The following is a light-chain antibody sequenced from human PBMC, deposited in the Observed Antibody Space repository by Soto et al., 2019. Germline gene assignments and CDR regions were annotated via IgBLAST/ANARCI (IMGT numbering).Light chain of an antibody. J-gene: IGKJ1*01. CDR2: DAS. CDR1: HSISSW. CDR3: QPYNSHWT. Sequence: EIQMTQSPSTLSASVGDRVTITCRASHSISSWLAWYQQKPGKAPNLLIYDASTLESGVPSRFSGIGSGTEFTLTISSMKPDDFATDYCQPYNSHWTFGQGTKVDIK. V-gene: IGKV1-5*01.